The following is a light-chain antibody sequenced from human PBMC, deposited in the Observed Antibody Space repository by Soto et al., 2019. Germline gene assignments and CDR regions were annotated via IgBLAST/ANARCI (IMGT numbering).Light chain of an antibody. V-gene: IGKV3-20*01. J-gene: IGKJ1*01. CDR2: GAS. Sequence: EIVLTQSPGTLSLSPGERATLSCRASQSVTSSYLAWYQQKPGQAPRLLIYGASNRATGIPDRFSGGGSGTDFTLTISRLEPEDFAVYYCLQYGSSPPWTFGQGTKVEIK. CDR3: LQYGSSPPWT. CDR1: QSVTSSY.